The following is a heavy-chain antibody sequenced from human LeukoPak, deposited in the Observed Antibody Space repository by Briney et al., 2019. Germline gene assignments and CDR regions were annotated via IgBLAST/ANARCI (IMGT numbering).Heavy chain of an antibody. V-gene: IGHV4-39*01. CDR3: ARHVRDSSGYYRDWYFDL. CDR2: IYYSGST. J-gene: IGHJ2*01. D-gene: IGHD3-22*01. Sequence: SETLSLTCTVSGGSISNRSYYWGWIRQPPGKGLEWIGSIYYSGSTFYNPSLKSRITISADTSKNQFSLKLSSVTAADTAVYYCARHVRDSSGYYRDWYFDLWGRGTLVTVSS. CDR1: GGSISNRSYY.